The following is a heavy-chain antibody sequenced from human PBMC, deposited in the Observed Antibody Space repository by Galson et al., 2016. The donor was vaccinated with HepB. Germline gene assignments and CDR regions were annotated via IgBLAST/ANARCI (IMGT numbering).Heavy chain of an antibody. V-gene: IGHV3-33*08. Sequence: SLRLSCAASGFTFSNYAMSGVRQAPGKGLQWVATIWFDGSNQYYADSVKGRLTISRDNSKNTLYLQMSGLRAEDTAIYYCARDSFRDAYNWVDYWGQGTLATVSS. J-gene: IGHJ4*02. CDR1: GFTFSNYA. CDR2: IWFDGSNQ. CDR3: ARDSFRDAYNWVDY. D-gene: IGHD5-24*01.